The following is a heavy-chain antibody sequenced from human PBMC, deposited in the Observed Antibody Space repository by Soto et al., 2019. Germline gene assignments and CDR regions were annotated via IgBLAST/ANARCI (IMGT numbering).Heavy chain of an antibody. CDR1: VYTFTCYY. D-gene: IGHD2-2*02. V-gene: IGHV1-2*02. CDR3: ARDYCSSTSCYIGYGMDV. J-gene: IGHJ6*02. Sequence: XSVKVSCKASVYTFTCYYMHWVRQAPGQGLEWMGWINPNSGGTNYAQKFQGRVTMTRDTSISTAYMELSRLRSDDTAVYYCARDYCSSTSCYIGYGMDVWGQGTTVTVSS. CDR2: INPNSGGT.